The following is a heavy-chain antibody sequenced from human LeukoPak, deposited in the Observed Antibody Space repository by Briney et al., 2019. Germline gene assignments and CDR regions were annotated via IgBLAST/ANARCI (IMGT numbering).Heavy chain of an antibody. CDR1: GYTFSGYY. Sequence: ASVKVSCKASGYTFSGYYMHWVRQAPGQGLEWMGWINPNTGGTNYAQKFQGRVTMTRDTSISTTYMELSRLRSDDTAVYYCARASFWESPINWFDPWGQGTLVTVSS. CDR2: INPNTGGT. J-gene: IGHJ5*02. D-gene: IGHD3-16*01. CDR3: ARASFWESPINWFDP. V-gene: IGHV1-2*02.